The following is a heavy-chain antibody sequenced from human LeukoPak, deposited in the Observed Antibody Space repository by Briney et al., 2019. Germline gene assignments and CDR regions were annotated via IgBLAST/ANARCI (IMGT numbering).Heavy chain of an antibody. D-gene: IGHD6-25*01. Sequence: SETLSLTCTVSVGSISSHYWSWIRQPPGKGLEWIGYIHYSGSTNYNPSLQSRVTISVDTSKNQFSLKLSSVTAADTAVYYCARERAAYYYMDVWGKGTTVTVSS. V-gene: IGHV4-59*11. CDR1: VGSISSHY. CDR3: ARERAAYYYMDV. CDR2: IHYSGST. J-gene: IGHJ6*03.